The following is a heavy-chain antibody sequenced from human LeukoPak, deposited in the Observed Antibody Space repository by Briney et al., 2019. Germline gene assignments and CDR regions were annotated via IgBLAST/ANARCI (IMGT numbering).Heavy chain of an antibody. D-gene: IGHD2-15*01. J-gene: IGHJ4*02. CDR2: ISSSSSIK. CDR3: AREECSGGSCYGFDY. CDR1: GVTLSSYS. V-gene: IGHV3-48*02. Sequence: GGSLRLSCAASGVTLSSYSMNWVREAPGKGVGGVSYISSSSSIKHYADSVKGRFTISRDNAKNSLYLQMNSLRDEDTAVYYCAREECSGGSCYGFDYWGQGTLVTVSS.